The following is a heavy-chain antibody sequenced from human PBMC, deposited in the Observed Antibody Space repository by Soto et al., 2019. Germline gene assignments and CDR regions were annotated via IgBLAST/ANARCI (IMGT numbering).Heavy chain of an antibody. D-gene: IGHD6-6*01. CDR3: ARGGSSRLSDAFDI. J-gene: IGHJ3*02. Sequence: GGSLRLSCAASGFTVSSNYMSWVRQAPGKGLEWVSVIYSGGSTYYADSMKGRFTISRHNSKNTLYLQMNSLRAEDTAVYYCARGGSSRLSDAFDIWGQGTMVTVSS. CDR1: GFTVSSNY. V-gene: IGHV3-53*04. CDR2: IYSGGST.